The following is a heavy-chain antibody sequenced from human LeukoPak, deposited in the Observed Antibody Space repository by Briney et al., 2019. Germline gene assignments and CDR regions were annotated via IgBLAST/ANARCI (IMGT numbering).Heavy chain of an antibody. D-gene: IGHD4-11*01. Sequence: SETLSLTCAVYGGSFSGYYWSWIRQPPGKGLEWIGEINHSGSTNYNPSLKSRVTISVDTSKNQFSLKLSSVTAADTAVYYCARTETYSNYGYWFDPWGQGTLVTVYS. J-gene: IGHJ5*02. CDR1: GGSFSGYY. CDR3: ARTETYSNYGYWFDP. CDR2: INHSGST. V-gene: IGHV4-34*01.